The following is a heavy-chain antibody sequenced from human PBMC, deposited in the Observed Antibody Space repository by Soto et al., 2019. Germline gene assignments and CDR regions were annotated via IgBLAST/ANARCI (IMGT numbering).Heavy chain of an antibody. CDR2: VSHSEGT. D-gene: IGHD4-4*01. CDR1: GGSISSGDYY. J-gene: IGHJ4*02. V-gene: IGHV4-30-4*01. Sequence: SETLSLTCTVSGGSISSGDYYWSWIRHPPGKGLECIGYVSHSEGTYYNPSLKSRVIMSIDTSTNQFSLNLNSVTAADTAVYYCARADDYSYRFDYWGQGTLVTVSS. CDR3: ARADDYSYRFDY.